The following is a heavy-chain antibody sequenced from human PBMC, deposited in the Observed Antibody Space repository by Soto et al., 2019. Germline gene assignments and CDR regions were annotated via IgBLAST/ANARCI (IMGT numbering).Heavy chain of an antibody. J-gene: IGHJ5*02. V-gene: IGHV3-43*01. CDR3: AKGTRGNSPELDL. CDR1: GFTFDDYT. D-gene: IGHD1-1*01. CDR2: ISWDGDSA. Sequence: PGGSLRLSCAASGFTFDDYTMHWVRQTPGKGLEWFSLISWDGDSAYYADSVRGRFTISRDNSKNSLFLQMNNVRAEDAALYFCAKGTRGNSPELDLWGQGTLVTVSS.